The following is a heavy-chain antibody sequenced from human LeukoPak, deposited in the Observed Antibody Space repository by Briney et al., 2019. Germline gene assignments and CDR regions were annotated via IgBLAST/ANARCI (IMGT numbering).Heavy chain of an antibody. CDR1: GYSFTSYW. CDR2: IDPSDSYT. Sequence: GESLKISCKGSGYSFTSYWIGWVRQMPGKGLEWMGRIDPSDSYTNYSPSFQGHVTISADKSISTAYLQWSSLKASDTAIYYCVRHLSDITSCPNYWGPGTLITVAS. CDR3: VRHLSDITSCPNY. V-gene: IGHV5-10-1*01. J-gene: IGHJ4*02. D-gene: IGHD2-2*01.